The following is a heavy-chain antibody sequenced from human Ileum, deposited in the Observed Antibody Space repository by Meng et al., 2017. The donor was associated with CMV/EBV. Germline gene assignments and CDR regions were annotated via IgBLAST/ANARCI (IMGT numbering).Heavy chain of an antibody. CDR1: GFTFSNYA. Sequence: GESLKISCVGSGFTFSNYAMTWVRQAPGKGLEWISAIGGSRTGTYYADSVNGRFTISRDNSKNTLYLQMDDLRAEDTAVYYCAKDGRVWATIFGVIPNNWGQGTLVTVSS. V-gene: IGHV3-23*01. D-gene: IGHD3-3*01. CDR2: IGGSRTGT. J-gene: IGHJ4*02. CDR3: AKDGRVWATIFGVIPNN.